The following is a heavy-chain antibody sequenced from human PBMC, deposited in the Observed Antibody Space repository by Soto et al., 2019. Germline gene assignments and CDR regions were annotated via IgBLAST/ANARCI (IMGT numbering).Heavy chain of an antibody. V-gene: IGHV3-30*18. CDR3: AKDPWRHSSSWPLSGVYYYYGMDV. D-gene: IGHD6-13*01. CDR1: GFTFSSYG. Sequence: GGSLRLSCAASGFTFSSYGMHWVRQAPGKGLEWVAVISYDGSNKYYADSVKGRFTISRDNSKNTLYLQMNSLRAEDTAVYYCAKDPWRHSSSWPLSGVYYYYGMDVWGQGTTVTVSS. CDR2: ISYDGSNK. J-gene: IGHJ6*02.